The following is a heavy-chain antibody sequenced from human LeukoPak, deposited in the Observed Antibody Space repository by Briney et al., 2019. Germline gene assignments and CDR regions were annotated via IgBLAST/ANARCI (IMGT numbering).Heavy chain of an antibody. CDR2: IYHSGST. V-gene: IGHV4-30-2*01. CDR3: ARAGGAVAGVVDY. J-gene: IGHJ4*02. Sequence: PSETLSLTCTVSGGSISSGGYYWSWIRQPPGKGLEWIGYIYHSGSTYYNPSLKSRVTISVDRSKNQFSLKLSSVTAADTAVYYCARAGGAVAGVVDYWGQGTLVTVSS. D-gene: IGHD6-19*01. CDR1: GGSISSGGYY.